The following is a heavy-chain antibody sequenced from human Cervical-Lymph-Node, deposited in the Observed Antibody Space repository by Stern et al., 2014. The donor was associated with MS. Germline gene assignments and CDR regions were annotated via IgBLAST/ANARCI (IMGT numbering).Heavy chain of an antibody. CDR2: ISWNSGSI. CDR3: AKDMGGGYYYYGMDV. V-gene: IGHV3-9*01. Sequence: EVHLVESGGGLVQPGRSLRLSCAASGFTFDDYAMHWVRQAPGKGLEWVSGISWNSGSIGYADSVKGRFTISRDNAKNSLYLQMNSLRAEDTALYYCAKDMGGGYYYYGMDVWGQGTTVTVSS. D-gene: IGHD3-16*01. J-gene: IGHJ6*02. CDR1: GFTFDDYA.